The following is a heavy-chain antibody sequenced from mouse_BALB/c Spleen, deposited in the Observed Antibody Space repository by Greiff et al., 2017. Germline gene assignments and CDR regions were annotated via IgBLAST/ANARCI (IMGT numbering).Heavy chain of an antibody. V-gene: IGHV5-15*02. CDR2: ISNLAYSI. CDR3: AREDGFAY. J-gene: IGHJ3*01. CDR1: GFTFSDYG. Sequence: EVKLVESGGGLVKPGGSRKLSCAASGFTFSDYGMAWVRQAPGKGPEWVAFISNLAYSIYYADTVTGRFTISRENAKNTLYLEMSSLRSEDTAMCNCAREDGFAYWGQGTLVTVSA.